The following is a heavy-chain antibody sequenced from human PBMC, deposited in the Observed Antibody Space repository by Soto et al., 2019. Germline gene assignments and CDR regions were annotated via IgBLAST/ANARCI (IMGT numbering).Heavy chain of an antibody. CDR2: INHSGST. D-gene: IGHD2-21*02. CDR1: GGSFSGYY. CDR3: ARGPFVVATDYWFDP. V-gene: IGHV4-34*01. Sequence: QVQLQQWGAGLLKPSETLSLTCAVYGGSFSGYYWSWIRQPPGKGLEWIGEINHSGSTNYNPSLKSRVTISVDTSKNQFSLKLSSVTAADTAVYYCARGPFVVATDYWFDPWGQGTLVTVSS. J-gene: IGHJ5*02.